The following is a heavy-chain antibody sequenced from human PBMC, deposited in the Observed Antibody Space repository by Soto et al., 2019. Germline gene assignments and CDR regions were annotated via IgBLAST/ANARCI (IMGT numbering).Heavy chain of an antibody. CDR1: GGSISSYY. CDR2: IYYSGST. V-gene: IGHV4-59*01. J-gene: IGHJ6*02. Sequence: SETLSLTCTVSGGSISSYYWSWVRQPPGKGLEWIGYIYYSGSTNYNPSLKSRVTISVDTSKNQFSLKLSSVTAADTAVYYCASGKGYYYGMDVWGQGTTVTVCS. CDR3: ASGKGYYYGMDV.